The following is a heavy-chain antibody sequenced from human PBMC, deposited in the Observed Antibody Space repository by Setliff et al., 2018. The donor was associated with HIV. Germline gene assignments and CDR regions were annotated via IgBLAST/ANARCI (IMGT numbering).Heavy chain of an antibody. D-gene: IGHD6-13*01. Sequence: SETLSLTCTVSGGSISSGTYYWGWIRQPPGKGLEWIGSIYHSGSTYYNPSLKSRVTISVDTSKNQFSLKLSSVTAADTAVYYCAREERIAAAGAWGQGTLVTVSS. V-gene: IGHV4-39*07. CDR3: AREERIAAAGA. CDR2: IYHSGST. CDR1: GGSISSGTYY. J-gene: IGHJ5*02.